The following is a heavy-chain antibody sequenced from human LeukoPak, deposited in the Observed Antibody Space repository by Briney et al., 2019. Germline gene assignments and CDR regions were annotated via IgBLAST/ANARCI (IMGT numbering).Heavy chain of an antibody. V-gene: IGHV3-53*01. J-gene: IGHJ6*03. D-gene: IGHD6-6*01. CDR2: IYSGGST. CDR1: GFTVSSNY. CDR3: ARDLFLYSSSSFGTPGYYYYMDV. Sequence: GGSLRLSCAASGFTVSSNYMSWVRQAPGKGLEWVSVIYSGGSTYYADSVKGRFTISRDNSKNTLYLQMNSLRAEDTAVYYCARDLFLYSSSSFGTPGYYYYMDVWGKGTTVTVSS.